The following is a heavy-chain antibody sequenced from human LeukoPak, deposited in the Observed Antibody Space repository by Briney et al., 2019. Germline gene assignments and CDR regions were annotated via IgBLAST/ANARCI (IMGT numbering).Heavy chain of an antibody. D-gene: IGHD3-3*01. CDR1: GGSFSGYY. J-gene: IGHJ5*02. CDR2: IYYSGST. CDR3: ASSSGFYDFWSGDINWFDP. Sequence: SETLSLTCAVYGGSFSGYYWSWIRQPPGKGLEWIGSIYYSGSTYYNPSLKSRVTISVDTSKNQFSLKLSSVTAADTAVYYCASSSGFYDFWSGDINWFDPWGQGTLVTVSS. V-gene: IGHV4-34*01.